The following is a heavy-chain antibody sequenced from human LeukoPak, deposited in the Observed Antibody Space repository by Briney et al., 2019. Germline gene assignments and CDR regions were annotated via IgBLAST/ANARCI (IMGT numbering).Heavy chain of an antibody. Sequence: ASVKVSCKASGYTFTGYYMHWVRQAPGQGLEWMGWINPNSGGTNYAQKFQGRVTMTRDTPISTAYMELSRLRSDDTAVYYCARDHYDYGDAGWFDPWGQGTLVTVSS. V-gene: IGHV1-2*02. CDR2: INPNSGGT. J-gene: IGHJ5*02. D-gene: IGHD4-17*01. CDR1: GYTFTGYY. CDR3: ARDHYDYGDAGWFDP.